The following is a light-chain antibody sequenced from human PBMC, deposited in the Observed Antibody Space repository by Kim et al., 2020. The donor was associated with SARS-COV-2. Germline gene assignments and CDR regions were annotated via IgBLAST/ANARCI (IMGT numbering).Light chain of an antibody. V-gene: IGKV3-15*01. CDR1: QSVSSN. CDR2: GAS. CDR3: QQYNNWPPWT. J-gene: IGKJ1*01. Sequence: EIVMTQSPATLSVSPGERATLSCRASQSVSSNLAWYQQKPGQAPRLLIYGASTRATGIPARFSGSGSGTEFTLTISSLQSGDFAVYYWQQYNNWPPWTFGQGTKVDIK.